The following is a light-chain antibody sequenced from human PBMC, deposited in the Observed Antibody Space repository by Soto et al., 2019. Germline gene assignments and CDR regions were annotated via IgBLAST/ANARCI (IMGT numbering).Light chain of an antibody. CDR1: SSDVGGYNY. V-gene: IGLV2-8*01. CDR3: SSYAGSGNFDV. Sequence: QSALTQPPSASESPGQSVTISCTGTSSDVGGYNYVSWYQQHPGKAPKLMIYEVSKRPSGVPDRFSDSKSGNTTSLTVSGLKAEGEADYICSSYAGSGNFDVLGTGTKLTVL. J-gene: IGLJ1*01. CDR2: EVS.